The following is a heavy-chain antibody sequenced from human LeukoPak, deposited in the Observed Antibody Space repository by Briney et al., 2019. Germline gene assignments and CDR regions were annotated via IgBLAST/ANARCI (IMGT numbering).Heavy chain of an antibody. D-gene: IGHD2-15*01. J-gene: IGHJ4*02. CDR1: GYSFSNDW. V-gene: IGHV5-51*01. CDR3: ARRGCNGGSCYAY. Sequence: GESLKISCKGSGYSFSNDWIGWVRQMPGKGLEWMGIIYPGDSDTRYSPSFQGQVTISADKSISTAYLQWSSLGASDTAVYYCARRGCNGGSCYAYWGQGTPVTVSS. CDR2: IYPGDSDT.